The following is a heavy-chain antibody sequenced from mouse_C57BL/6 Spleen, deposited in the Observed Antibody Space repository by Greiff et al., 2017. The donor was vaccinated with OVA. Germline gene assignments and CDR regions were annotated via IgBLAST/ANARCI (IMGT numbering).Heavy chain of an antibody. CDR2: ISSGSSTI. J-gene: IGHJ4*01. V-gene: IGHV5-17*01. CDR3: ARAMVTSAMDY. CDR1: GFTFSDYG. Sequence: EVKLMESGGGLVKPGGSLKLSCAASGFTFSDYGMHWVRQAPEQGLEWVAYISSGSSTIYYADTVKGRFTISRDNAKNTLFLQMTSLRSEDTAMYYCARAMVTSAMDYWGQGTSVTVSS. D-gene: IGHD2-2*01.